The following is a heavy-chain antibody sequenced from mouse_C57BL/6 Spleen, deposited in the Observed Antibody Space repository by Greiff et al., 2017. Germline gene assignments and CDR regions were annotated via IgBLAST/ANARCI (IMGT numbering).Heavy chain of an antibody. CDR1: GYTFTSYG. V-gene: IGHV1-81*01. CDR3: ARSGTMITTCDY. Sequence: VQLQQSGAELARPGASVKLSCKASGYTFTSYGISWVKQRTGQGLEWIGEIYPRSGKTYYNEKFKGKATLPADKSSSTAYMDLRSLTSEDSAVYFVARSGTMITTCDYWGQGTTLTVSS. D-gene: IGHD2-4*01. J-gene: IGHJ2*01. CDR2: IYPRSGKT.